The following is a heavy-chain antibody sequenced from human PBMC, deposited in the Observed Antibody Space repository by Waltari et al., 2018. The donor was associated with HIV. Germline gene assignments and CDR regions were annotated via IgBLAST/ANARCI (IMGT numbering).Heavy chain of an antibody. V-gene: IGHV1-3*01. CDR2: INAGNGNT. CDR1: GYTLTSYA. Sequence: QVQLVQSGAEVKKPGASVKVSCKASGYTLTSYAMQWVSQASGQRLEWMGWINAGNGNTKYSQKFQGRVTITRDTSASTAYMELSSLRSEDTAVYYCARGTVTTAPDYFDYWGQGTLVTVSS. J-gene: IGHJ4*02. CDR3: ARGTVTTAPDYFDY. D-gene: IGHD4-17*01.